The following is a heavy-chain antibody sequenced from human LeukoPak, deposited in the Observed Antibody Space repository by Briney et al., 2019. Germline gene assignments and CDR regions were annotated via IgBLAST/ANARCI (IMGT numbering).Heavy chain of an antibody. CDR2: NYYSGST. J-gene: IGHJ4*02. V-gene: IGHV4-61*10. D-gene: IGHD3-22*01. CDR1: GGSINSGSYY. CDR3: ARTSHSSGDYPFDY. Sequence: KTSETLSLTCTVSGGSINSGSYYWSWVRPPAGKGLEWVGYNYYSGSTYYNPSLKSRVTISVDTSKNQCSLKLSAVTAADTAVYYCARTSHSSGDYPFDYWGQGTLVTVSS.